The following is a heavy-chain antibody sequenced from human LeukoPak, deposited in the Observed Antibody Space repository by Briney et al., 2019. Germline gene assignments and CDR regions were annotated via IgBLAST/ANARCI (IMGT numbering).Heavy chain of an antibody. CDR1: GFIFSGYS. J-gene: IGHJ4*02. CDR2: ISSSSGTI. D-gene: IGHD6-13*01. Sequence: PGGSLRLSCAASGFIFSGYSMNWVRQAPGQGLEWVSYISSSSGTIYYADSVKGRFTTSRVNAKNSLYLQMNNLRDEDTAVYYCARGGSSCFDSWGQGTLVTVSS. V-gene: IGHV3-48*02. CDR3: ARGGSSCFDS.